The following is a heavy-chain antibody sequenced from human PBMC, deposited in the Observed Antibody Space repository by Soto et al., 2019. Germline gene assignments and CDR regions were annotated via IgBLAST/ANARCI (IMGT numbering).Heavy chain of an antibody. J-gene: IGHJ4*02. CDR3: ARFLYSSSSNVGY. V-gene: IGHV1-69*13. CDR2: IIPIFGTA. D-gene: IGHD6-6*01. Sequence: SVQVSCKASGGTFSSYAISWVRQAPGQGLEWMGGIIPIFGTANYAQKFQGRVTITADESTSTAYMELSSLRSEDTAVYYCARFLYSSSSNVGYWGQGTLVTVSS. CDR1: GGTFSSYA.